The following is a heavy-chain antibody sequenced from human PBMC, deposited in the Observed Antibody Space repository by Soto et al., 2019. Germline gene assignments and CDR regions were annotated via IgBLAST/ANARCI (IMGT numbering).Heavy chain of an antibody. D-gene: IGHD3-16*01. CDR2: INPSGGST. CDR3: ASYVGDHYYYYGMDV. J-gene: IGHJ6*02. V-gene: IGHV1-46*01. CDR1: GYTFTSYY. Sequence: ASVKVSCKASGYTFTSYYMHWVRQAPGQGLEWMGIINPSGGSTSYAQKFQGRVTMTRDTSTSTVYMELSSLRSEDTAVYYCASYVGDHYYYYGMDVWGQGTTVTVSS.